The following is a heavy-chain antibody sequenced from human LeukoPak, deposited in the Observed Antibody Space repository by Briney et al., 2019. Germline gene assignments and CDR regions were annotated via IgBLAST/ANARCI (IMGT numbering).Heavy chain of an antibody. J-gene: IGHJ2*01. D-gene: IGHD3-22*01. V-gene: IGHV3-21*01. Sequence: GGSLRLSCAASGFTFSSYSMNWVRQAPGKGLEWVSSISSSSSYIYYADSVKGRFAISRDNAKNSLYLQMNSLRAEDTAVYYCARAPVYYDESSGYLKISNWYFDLWGRGTLVTVSS. CDR3: ARAPVYYDESSGYLKISNWYFDL. CDR2: ISSSSSYI. CDR1: GFTFSSYS.